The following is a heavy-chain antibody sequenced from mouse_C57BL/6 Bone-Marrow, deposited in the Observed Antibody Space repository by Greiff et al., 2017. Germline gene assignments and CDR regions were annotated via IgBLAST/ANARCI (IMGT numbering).Heavy chain of an antibody. CDR3: ARLDSTTVVENYYAMDY. CDR1: GFTFSSYT. J-gene: IGHJ4*01. V-gene: IGHV5-9*01. D-gene: IGHD1-1*01. Sequence: EVQLVESGGGLVKPGGSLKLSCAASGFTFSSYTMSWVRPTPETRLEWVATISGGGGHPSYPDSVKGRFTISRDNAKNTLYLQMSSLRSEDTALYYWARLDSTTVVENYYAMDYWGQGTSVTVSA. CDR2: ISGGGGHP.